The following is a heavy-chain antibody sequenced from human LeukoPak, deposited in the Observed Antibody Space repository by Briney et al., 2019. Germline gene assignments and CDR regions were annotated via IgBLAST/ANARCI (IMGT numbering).Heavy chain of an antibody. CDR1: GYPFSSYS. CDR3: ARDRGYFYDQLDY. V-gene: IGHV3-48*02. D-gene: IGHD2/OR15-2a*01. J-gene: IGHJ4*02. Sequence: GGSLRLSCVASGYPFSSYSMNWIRQAPGKGLEWVSYISVSGGVRSYADSVKGRFTISRDDARDSLYLQMNSLKDEDTAVYYCARDRGYFYDQLDYWGQGTLVTVSS. CDR2: ISVSGGVR.